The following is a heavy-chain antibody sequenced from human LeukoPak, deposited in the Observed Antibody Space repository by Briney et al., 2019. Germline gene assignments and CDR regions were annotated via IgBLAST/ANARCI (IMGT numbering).Heavy chain of an antibody. CDR2: IYYSGST. Sequence: SETLSLTCTVSCGSISSSSYYGGWSRQPPGKGLELIGSIYYSGSTYYNPSLKSRVTISVDTSNNQFSLKLSSVTAADTAVYYCARTTRETVLRYFDWLAGDAFDIWGQGTMVTVSS. D-gene: IGHD3-9*01. V-gene: IGHV4-39*01. CDR3: ARTTRETVLRYFDWLAGDAFDI. J-gene: IGHJ3*02. CDR1: CGSISSSSYY.